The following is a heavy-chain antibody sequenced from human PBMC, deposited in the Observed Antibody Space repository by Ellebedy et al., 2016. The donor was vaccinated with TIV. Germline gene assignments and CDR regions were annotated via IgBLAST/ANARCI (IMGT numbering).Heavy chain of an antibody. CDR1: GGSISSYY. Sequence: SETLSLTCTVSGGSISSYYWSWIRQPPGKGLEWIGYIYYSGSTNYNPSLKSRVTISVDTSKNQFSLKLRSVTAADTAVYYCARVRGIHNKNWFDPWGQGTQVTVSS. CDR3: ARVRGIHNKNWFDP. CDR2: IYYSGST. V-gene: IGHV4-59*01. J-gene: IGHJ5*02. D-gene: IGHD1-14*01.